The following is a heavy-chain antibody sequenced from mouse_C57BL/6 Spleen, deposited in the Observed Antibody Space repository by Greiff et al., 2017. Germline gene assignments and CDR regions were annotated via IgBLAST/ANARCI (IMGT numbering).Heavy chain of an antibody. J-gene: IGHJ1*03. CDR3: ARKGGNYGYFDV. D-gene: IGHD2-1*01. Sequence: VQLQQFGPELVKPGASVKISCKASGYAFSSSWMNWVKQRPGQGLEWIGRIYPGDGDTNYNGTFKGKATLTADKSSSTAYMQLSSLTSEDAAVYFCARKGGNYGYFDVWGTGTTVTVSS. CDR2: IYPGDGDT. V-gene: IGHV1-82*01. CDR1: GYAFSSSW.